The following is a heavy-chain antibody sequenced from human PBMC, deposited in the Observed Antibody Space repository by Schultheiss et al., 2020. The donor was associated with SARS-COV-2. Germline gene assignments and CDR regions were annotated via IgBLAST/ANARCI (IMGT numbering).Heavy chain of an antibody. Sequence: QTLSLTCTVSGGSISSGDYYWSWIRQPPGKGLEWIGYIYYSGSTYYNPSLKSRVTISIDTSKKQFSLKLSSVTAADTAVYYCARAIFGVVEHNWFDPWGQGTLVTVSS. CDR3: ARAIFGVVEHNWFDP. V-gene: IGHV4-30-4*01. CDR2: IYYSGST. CDR1: GGSISSGDYY. D-gene: IGHD3-3*01. J-gene: IGHJ5*02.